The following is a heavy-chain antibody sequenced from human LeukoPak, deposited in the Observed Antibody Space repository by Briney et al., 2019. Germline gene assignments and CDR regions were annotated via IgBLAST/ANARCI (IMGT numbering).Heavy chain of an antibody. CDR1: GFTFSDYS. CDR3: AKIRAPAYDI. Sequence: GGSLRLSCAASGFTFSDYSMNWVRQAPGKGLEWVASISSSSPYIYYTDSVKGRFTISRDNSKNTLYLQMNSLRAEDTAVYYCAKIRAPAYDIWGQGTMVTVSS. J-gene: IGHJ3*02. CDR2: ISSSSPYI. V-gene: IGHV3-21*04. D-gene: IGHD3-3*02.